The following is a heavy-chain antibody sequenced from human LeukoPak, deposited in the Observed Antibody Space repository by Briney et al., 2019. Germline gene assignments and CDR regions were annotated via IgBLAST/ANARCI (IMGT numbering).Heavy chain of an antibody. V-gene: IGHV4-39*01. D-gene: IGHD3-22*01. CDR2: IYYSGST. CDR3: ARHEPTMIRVFDY. CDR1: GGSISSSSYS. J-gene: IGHJ4*02. Sequence: SETLSLTCTVSGGSISSSSYSWGWIRQPPGKGLEWIGSIYYSGSTYYNPSLKSRVTISVDTSKNQFSLKLSSVTAADTAEYYCARHEPTMIRVFDYWGQGTLVTVSS.